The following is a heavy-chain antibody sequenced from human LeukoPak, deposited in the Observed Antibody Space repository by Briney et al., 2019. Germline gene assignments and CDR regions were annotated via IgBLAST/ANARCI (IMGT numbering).Heavy chain of an antibody. J-gene: IGHJ4*02. CDR3: ARGGVIAPAGIH. Sequence: SETLSLTCNVSNGSISSYYWSWTRQPPGKGLEWIGYVYDSGSTNYNPSLKSRVSISIDTSKNQVSLKLSSVTAADTAVYYCARGGVIAPAGIHWGQGTLVTVSS. D-gene: IGHD6-13*01. V-gene: IGHV4-59*01. CDR2: VYDSGST. CDR1: NGSISSYY.